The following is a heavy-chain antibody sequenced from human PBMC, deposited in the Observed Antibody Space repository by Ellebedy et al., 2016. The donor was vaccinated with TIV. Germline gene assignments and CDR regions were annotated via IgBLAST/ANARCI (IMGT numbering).Heavy chain of an antibody. Sequence: GESLKISCAASGFTFSTYWMSWVRQAPGKGLEWVSTISHSDGSTYYIDSVKGRFTISSDNSKNTLFLQMNSLRAEDTALYYCARRGGSGWGGFDIWGQGTMVTVSS. CDR3: ARRGGSGWGGFDI. V-gene: IGHV3-23*01. J-gene: IGHJ3*02. CDR1: GFTFSTYW. CDR2: ISHSDGST. D-gene: IGHD6-19*01.